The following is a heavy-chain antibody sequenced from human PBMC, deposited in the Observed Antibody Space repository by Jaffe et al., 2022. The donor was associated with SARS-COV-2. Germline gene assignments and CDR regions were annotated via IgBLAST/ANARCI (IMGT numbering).Heavy chain of an antibody. CDR2: IWYDGSNK. J-gene: IGHJ5*02. D-gene: IGHD3-9*01. V-gene: IGHV3-33*01. CDR3: ARDKRETTGYRSWFDP. Sequence: QVQLVESGGGVVQPGRSLTLSCTASGFTFNNYGMHWVRQAPGKGLEWVAVIWYDGSNKYYGDSVKGRFTISRDNSKNTLYLQMNSLRAEDTAVYFCARDKRETTGYRSWFDPWGQGTLVTVSS. CDR1: GFTFNNYG.